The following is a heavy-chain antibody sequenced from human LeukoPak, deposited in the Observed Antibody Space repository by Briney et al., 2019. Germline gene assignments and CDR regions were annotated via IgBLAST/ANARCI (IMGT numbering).Heavy chain of an antibody. V-gene: IGHV3-33*01. CDR2: IYYDGSNI. Sequence: GGSLRLSCAASEFTFTTYGMHWVRQAPGKGLEWEAFIYYDGSNIYYADYVKGRFTISRDISKNTLYLQMDSLRAEDTAIYYCARDWKTNSFDYWGQGTLVTVSS. D-gene: IGHD1-1*01. CDR3: ARDWKTNSFDY. J-gene: IGHJ4*02. CDR1: EFTFTTYG.